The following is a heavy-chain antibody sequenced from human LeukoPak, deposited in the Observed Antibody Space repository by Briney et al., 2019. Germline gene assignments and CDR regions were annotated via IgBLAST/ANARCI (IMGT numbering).Heavy chain of an antibody. CDR3: ARHRDGSSQIDY. J-gene: IGHJ4*02. CDR1: GGSISSYY. CDR2: IYYSGST. D-gene: IGHD5-24*01. Sequence: SETLSLTCTVSGGSISSYYWSWIRQPPGKGLEWIGYIYYSGSTNYNPPLKSRVTISVDTSKNQFSLKLSSVTAADTAVYYCARHRDGSSQIDYWGQRTLVTVSS. V-gene: IGHV4-59*08.